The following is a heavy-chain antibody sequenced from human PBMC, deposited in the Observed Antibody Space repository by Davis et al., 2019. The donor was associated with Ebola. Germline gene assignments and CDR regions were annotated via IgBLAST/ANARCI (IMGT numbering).Heavy chain of an antibody. Sequence: MPSETLSLTCTVSGGSISSSYWSWIRQPPGKGLEWIGYIYYSESSNYNPSLKSRVTISVDTSKNQFSLKLSSVTAADTAVYYCARLGDYYDSSGYHGLDYWGQGTLVTVSS. CDR2: IYYSESS. CDR3: ARLGDYYDSSGYHGLDY. V-gene: IGHV4-59*08. CDR1: GGSISSSY. D-gene: IGHD3-22*01. J-gene: IGHJ4*02.